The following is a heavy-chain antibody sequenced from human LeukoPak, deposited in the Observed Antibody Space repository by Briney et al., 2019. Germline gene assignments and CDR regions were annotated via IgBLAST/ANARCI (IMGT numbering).Heavy chain of an antibody. CDR3: ARQHSTTIYGY. Sequence: SETLSLTCTVSGGSISSSSYYWGWIRQPPGKGLEWIGSIYYSGSTYYNPSLKSRVTISVDTSKNQFSLKLSSVTAADTAVYYCARQHSTTIYGYWGQGTLVTVSS. CDR1: GGSISSSSYY. J-gene: IGHJ4*02. D-gene: IGHD2/OR15-2a*01. CDR2: IYYSGST. V-gene: IGHV4-39*01.